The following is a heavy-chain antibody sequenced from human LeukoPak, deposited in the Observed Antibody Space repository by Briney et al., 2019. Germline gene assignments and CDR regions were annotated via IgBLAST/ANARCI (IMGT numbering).Heavy chain of an antibody. CDR2: ISGSGGST. CDR1: GFTFSSYA. CDR3: ANTEDYYDSSGSTPYYFDY. V-gene: IGHV3-23*01. Sequence: PGGSLRLSCAASGFTFSSYAMSWGRQAPGKGLEWVSAISGSGGSTYYADSVKGRFTISRDNSKNTLYLQMNSLRAEDTAVYYCANTEDYYDSSGSTPYYFDYWGQGTLVTVSS. J-gene: IGHJ4*02. D-gene: IGHD3-22*01.